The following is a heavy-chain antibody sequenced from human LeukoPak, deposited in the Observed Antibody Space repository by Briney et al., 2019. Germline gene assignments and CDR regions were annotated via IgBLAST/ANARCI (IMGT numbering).Heavy chain of an antibody. J-gene: IGHJ4*02. CDR2: INPNSGGT. Sequence: ASVKVSCKASGYTFTTYYMNWVRQAPRQGLEWMRWINPNSGGTNYAQNFPGRVTMTRDTSISTVYMELNSLRSDGTAVYYCARRLTGVDYWGQGTQVTVSS. D-gene: IGHD7-27*01. CDR3: ARRLTGVDY. CDR1: GYTFTTYY. V-gene: IGHV1-2*02.